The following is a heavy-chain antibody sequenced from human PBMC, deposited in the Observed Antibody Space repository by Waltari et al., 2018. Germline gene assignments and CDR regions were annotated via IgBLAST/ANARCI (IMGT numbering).Heavy chain of an antibody. J-gene: IGHJ4*02. D-gene: IGHD2-2*01. Sequence: QVQLVQSGAEVKKPGVSVKVSCKASGYTFTSYAMHWVRQAPGQRLEWMGWINAGNGNTKYSQKFQGRVTITRDTSASTAYMELSSLRSEDTAVYYCASGRYCSSTSCYAWDYWGQGTLVTVSS. V-gene: IGHV1-3*01. CDR1: GYTFTSYA. CDR2: INAGNGNT. CDR3: ASGRYCSSTSCYAWDY.